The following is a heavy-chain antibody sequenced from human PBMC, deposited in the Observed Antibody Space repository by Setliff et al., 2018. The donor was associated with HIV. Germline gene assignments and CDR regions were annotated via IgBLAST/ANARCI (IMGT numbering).Heavy chain of an antibody. J-gene: IGHJ1*01. CDR3: ARTRVYCPGDDCHAGNFDH. Sequence: SETMSLTCSVSGNSISHYYWSWIRQPPGKGLEWIGDIFTSATTNFNYNTSLKSRVTMSIDTSKNQFSLKLRSVTAADTAFYYCARTRVYCPGDDCHAGNFDHWGQGTLVTVSS. V-gene: IGHV4-4*08. CDR2: IFTSATT. CDR1: GNSISHYY. D-gene: IGHD2-8*02.